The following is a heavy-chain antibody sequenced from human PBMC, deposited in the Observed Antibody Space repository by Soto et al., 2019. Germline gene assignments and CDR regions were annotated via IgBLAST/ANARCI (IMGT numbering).Heavy chain of an antibody. D-gene: IGHD6-19*01. Sequence: GGTLRLSCEASGFPFSDYWMSWVRQAPGKGLEWVANIEHDGSDKYYVDFVKCRFTISRDNAKNSFYLQMNSLSAEDTAVYYCARSGGYVEGGEPLEYWGQGTLVTVSS. CDR2: IEHDGSDK. J-gene: IGHJ4*01. CDR1: GFPFSDYW. V-gene: IGHV3-7*03. CDR3: ARSGGYVEGGEPLEY.